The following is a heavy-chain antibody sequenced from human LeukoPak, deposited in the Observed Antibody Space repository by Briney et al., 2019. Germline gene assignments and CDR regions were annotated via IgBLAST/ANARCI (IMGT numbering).Heavy chain of an antibody. J-gene: IGHJ3*02. V-gene: IGHV3-49*03. CDR3: TRRAPATTVVTPDHAFDI. CDR1: GFTFGDYA. CDR2: IRSKAYGGTT. D-gene: IGHD4-23*01. Sequence: SGGSLRLSCTASGFTFGDYAMSWLRQAPGKGLEWVGFIRSKAYGGTTEYAASVKGRFTISRDDSKSIAYLQMNSLKTEDTAVYYCTRRAPATTVVTPDHAFDIWGQGTMVTVSS.